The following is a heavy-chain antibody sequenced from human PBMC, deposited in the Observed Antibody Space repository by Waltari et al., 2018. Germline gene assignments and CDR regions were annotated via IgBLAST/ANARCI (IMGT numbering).Heavy chain of an antibody. CDR1: GYTFTGYY. CDR3: ARTQTGYHPLYYYYMDV. Sequence: QVQLVQSGAEVKKPGASVKVSCKASGYTFTGYYMHWVRQAPGQGLEWMGRINPNSGGTNYAQKFQGRVTMTRDTSISTAYMELSRLRSDDTAVYYCARTQTGYHPLYYYYMDVWGKGTTVTVSS. D-gene: IGHD3-9*01. CDR2: INPNSGGT. J-gene: IGHJ6*03. V-gene: IGHV1-2*06.